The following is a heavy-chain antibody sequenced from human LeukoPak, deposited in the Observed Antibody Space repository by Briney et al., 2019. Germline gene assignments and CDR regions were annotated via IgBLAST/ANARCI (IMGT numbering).Heavy chain of an antibody. D-gene: IGHD3-3*01. Sequence: GESLRLSCAASGFTFNKYALSWVRQAPGKGLEWVSTISGSAGSTHYADSVKGRFTISRDNSKDTLSLQMNSLRAEDTAVYYCARRGGITFFGQWGGDIEYYFDYWGQGTLVSVSS. CDR3: ARRGGITFFGQWGGDIEYYFDY. V-gene: IGHV3-23*01. CDR1: GFTFNKYA. J-gene: IGHJ4*02. CDR2: ISGSAGST.